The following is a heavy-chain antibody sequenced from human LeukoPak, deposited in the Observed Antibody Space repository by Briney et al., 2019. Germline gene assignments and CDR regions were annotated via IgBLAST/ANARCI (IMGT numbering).Heavy chain of an antibody. D-gene: IGHD5-18*01. CDR3: ARVRPGYSYGYIY. Sequence: ASVKVSCKASGYTFTSYTISWVRQAPGQGLEWMGWISAYNGNTNYAQKLQGRVTMTTDTSTSTAYVELRSLTSDDTAVYYCARVRPGYSYGYIYWGQGTLVTVSS. CDR1: GYTFTSYT. J-gene: IGHJ4*02. V-gene: IGHV1-18*01. CDR2: ISAYNGNT.